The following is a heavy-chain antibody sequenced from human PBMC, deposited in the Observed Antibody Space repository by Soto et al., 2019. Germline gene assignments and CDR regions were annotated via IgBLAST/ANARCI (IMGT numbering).Heavy chain of an antibody. J-gene: IGHJ3*02. CDR1: GGSITSGGYY. D-gene: IGHD5-12*01. CDR2: VYSSGRT. Sequence: QLQLQESGPGLVRPSQTLSLTCSVSGGSITSGGYYWGWIRQLPGKGLEWVAYVYSSGRTYYQRSLESRLSISLYTAKNQFSLILSSVTVADTAIHSCARDHNGFNEDFDSWGQGAMVPVSS. CDR3: ARDHNGFNEDFDS. V-gene: IGHV4-31*03.